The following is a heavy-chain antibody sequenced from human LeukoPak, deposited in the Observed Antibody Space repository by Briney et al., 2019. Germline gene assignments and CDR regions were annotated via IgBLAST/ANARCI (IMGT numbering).Heavy chain of an antibody. V-gene: IGHV4-59*01. J-gene: IGHJ2*01. D-gene: IGHD2-2*01. CDR3: ARVGSTSWYFDL. Sequence: PSETLSLTCTVSGGSISSYYWSWIRQPPGKGLEWIGYIYYSGSTNYNPSLKSRVTVSVDTSKNQFSLKLSSVTAADTAVYYCARVGSTSWYFDLWGRGTLVTVSS. CDR2: IYYSGST. CDR1: GGSISSYY.